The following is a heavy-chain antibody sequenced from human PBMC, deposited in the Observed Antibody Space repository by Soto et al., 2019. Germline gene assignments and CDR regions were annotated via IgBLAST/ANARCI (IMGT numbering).Heavy chain of an antibody. CDR2: INHSGIS. V-gene: IGHV4-34*01. CDR1: YVSFNDYN. J-gene: IGHJ4*02. CDR3: AKDYLGVIPTNFAY. D-gene: IGHD2-21*01. Sequence: SETLSLTCEVYYVSFNDYNWSWIRQPPGKGLEWIGQINHSGISNYNPSLKSRVTMSVDASKNQLSLTLTSVTAADTAVYYCAKDYLGVIPTNFAYWGQGTLVTVSS.